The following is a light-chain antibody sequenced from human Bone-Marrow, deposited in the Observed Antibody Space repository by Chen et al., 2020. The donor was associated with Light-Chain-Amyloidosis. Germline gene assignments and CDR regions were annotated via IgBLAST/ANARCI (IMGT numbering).Light chain of an antibody. Sequence: DIQMTQSPSSLSASVGDRVTITCRASQSIANFLNWYQQKPGKAPNLLIYDASSLQSGVPSRLRCSGSGTDFALTSNTLQGEDSANNVGQQSHEMPRSLGGRTKVEVK. V-gene: IGKV1-39*01. CDR3: QQSHEMPRS. CDR2: DAS. CDR1: QSIANF. J-gene: IGKJ4*01.